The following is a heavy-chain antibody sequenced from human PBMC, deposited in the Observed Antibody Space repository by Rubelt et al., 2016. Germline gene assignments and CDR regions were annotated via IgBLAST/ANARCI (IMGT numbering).Heavy chain of an antibody. D-gene: IGHD3-9*01. V-gene: IGHV4-61*01. J-gene: IGHJ4*02. Sequence: VQLQESGPGLLRPSETLFLTCSVSGDSVSTGNYYWSWIRQPPGKGLEWIGYIYYSENTNYNPSLRSVFTLSGYASKNQFSLGLTSVTVADTAVYYCARYGYYDLSTGFLPFTYWGQGTLVTVSS. CDR3: ARYGYYDLSTGFLPFTY. CDR2: IYYSENT. CDR1: GDSVSTGNYY.